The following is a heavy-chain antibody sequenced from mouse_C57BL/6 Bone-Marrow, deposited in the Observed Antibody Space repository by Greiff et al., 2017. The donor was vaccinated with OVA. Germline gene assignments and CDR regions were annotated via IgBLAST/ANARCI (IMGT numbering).Heavy chain of an antibody. CDR2: INPNNGGT. Sequence: EVQLQQSGPELVKPGASVKIPCKASGYTFTDYNMDWVKQSHGKSLEWIGDINPNNGGTIYNQKFKGKATLTVDKSSSTAYMELRSLTSEDTAVYYCARRLLPWYFDVWGTGTTVTVSS. CDR3: ARRLLPWYFDV. D-gene: IGHD2-3*01. J-gene: IGHJ1*03. CDR1: GYTFTDYN. V-gene: IGHV1-18*01.